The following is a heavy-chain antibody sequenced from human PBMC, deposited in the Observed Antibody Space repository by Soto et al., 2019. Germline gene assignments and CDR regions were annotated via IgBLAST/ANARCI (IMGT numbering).Heavy chain of an antibody. V-gene: IGHV4-34*01. CDR2: IYHSGST. D-gene: IGHD6-13*01. Sequence: QVQLQQWGAGLLKPSETLSLTCAVYAESFSDYYWSWSWIRQPPGKGLEWIGEIYHSGSTTYNPSLQSRGTTSVDNTTRQFSLNLRSVTAADTAADYCARGRRGTSWTRGNYYCGMDVWGQATTVTVSS. CDR1: AESFSDYY. J-gene: IGHJ6*02. CDR3: ARGRRGTSWTRGNYYCGMDV.